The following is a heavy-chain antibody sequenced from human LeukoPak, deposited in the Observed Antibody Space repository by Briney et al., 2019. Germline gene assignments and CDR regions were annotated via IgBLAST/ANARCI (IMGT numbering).Heavy chain of an antibody. Sequence: PSGTLSLTCAVSGGSISGTNWWSWVRQPPGKGLEWIGEIYHRGSPNYNPSLKRRVTISVDKSKNQFSLKLSSVTAADTAVYYCARGGLYSGYGRIFDYWGQGTQVTVSS. CDR3: ARGGLYSGYGRIFDY. V-gene: IGHV4-4*02. CDR1: GGSISGTNW. CDR2: IYHRGSP. J-gene: IGHJ4*02. D-gene: IGHD5-12*01.